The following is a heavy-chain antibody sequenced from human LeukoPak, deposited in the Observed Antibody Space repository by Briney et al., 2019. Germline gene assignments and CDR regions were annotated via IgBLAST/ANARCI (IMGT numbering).Heavy chain of an antibody. D-gene: IGHD1-1*01. CDR3: AGDKETTGNGRPNWFDP. J-gene: IGHJ5*02. CDR2: IFQRGYS. Sequence: SETLSLTCAVSGYSISSGYYWGWIRQPPGKGLQWIGSIFQRGYSYYNPSLKSRVTISVDSSRNQFSLKLSSVAAADTAVYYCAGDKETTGNGRPNWFDPWGQGTLVTVSS. V-gene: IGHV4-38-2*01. CDR1: GYSISSGYY.